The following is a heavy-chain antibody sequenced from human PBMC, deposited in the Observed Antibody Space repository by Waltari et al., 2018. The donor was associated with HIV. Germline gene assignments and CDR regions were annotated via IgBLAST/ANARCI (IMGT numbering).Heavy chain of an antibody. CDR3: ARGYCSGGSCYEVFDI. CDR1: GGSISSGGYS. J-gene: IGHJ3*02. V-gene: IGHV4-30-2*01. D-gene: IGHD2-15*01. CDR2: IYHSGST. Sequence: QLQLQESGSGLVKPSQTLSLTCAVSGGSISSGGYSWSWILQPPGKGLEWIGYIYHSGSTYYNPSLKSRVTISVDRSKNQFSLKLSSVTAADTAVYYCARGYCSGGSCYEVFDIWGQGTMVTVSS.